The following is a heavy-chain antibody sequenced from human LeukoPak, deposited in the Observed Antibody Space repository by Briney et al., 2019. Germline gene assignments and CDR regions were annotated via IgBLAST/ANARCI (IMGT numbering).Heavy chain of an antibody. CDR3: ARVVAFMVRGVIITGDYYYYMDV. CDR1: GYSISSGYY. D-gene: IGHD3-10*01. Sequence: PSETLSLTCTVSGYSISSGYYWGWIRQPPGKGLEWIGSIYHSGSTYYNPSLKSRVTISVDTPKNQFSLKLSSVTAADTAVYYCARVVAFMVRGVIITGDYYYYMDVWGKGTTVTVSS. J-gene: IGHJ6*03. CDR2: IYHSGST. V-gene: IGHV4-38-2*02.